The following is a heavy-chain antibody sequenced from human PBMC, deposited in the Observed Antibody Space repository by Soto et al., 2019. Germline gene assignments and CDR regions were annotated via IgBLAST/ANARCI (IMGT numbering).Heavy chain of an antibody. V-gene: IGHV1-69*13. D-gene: IGHD3-3*01. J-gene: IGHJ6*02. Sequence: SVKVSCKASGGTFSSYAISWVRQAPGQGLEWMGGIIPIFGTANYAQKFQGRVTITADESTSTAYMELSSLRSEDTAVYYCARDSHYDFWSGYYYYYYGMDVWGQGTTVTVSS. CDR3: ARDSHYDFWSGYYYYYYGMDV. CDR2: IIPIFGTA. CDR1: GGTFSSYA.